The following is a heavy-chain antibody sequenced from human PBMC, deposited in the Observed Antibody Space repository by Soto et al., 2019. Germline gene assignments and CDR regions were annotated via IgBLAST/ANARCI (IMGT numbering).Heavy chain of an antibody. CDR3: FRAPYRDYEDH. J-gene: IGHJ4*02. V-gene: IGHV1-46*03. CDR2: INPSDATT. CDR1: GYTFTNYY. D-gene: IGHD4-17*01. Sequence: QVQLVQSGAEVKKPGASVRVSCRASGYTFTNYYVHWVRQAPGQGLEWMGIINPSDATTSYAPKFQGRLTVTRDTSTSTVYMEVNSLRSEDTAVYYCFRAPYRDYEDHWGQGTLVTVSS.